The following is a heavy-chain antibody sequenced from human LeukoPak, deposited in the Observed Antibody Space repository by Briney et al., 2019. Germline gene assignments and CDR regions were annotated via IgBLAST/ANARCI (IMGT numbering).Heavy chain of an antibody. V-gene: IGHV3-23*01. J-gene: IGHJ4*02. D-gene: IGHD3-10*01. CDR3: AKDRISYTTSPGELSH. CDR1: GFIFNTYA. Sequence: GGSLRLSCAASGFIFNTYAMSWVRQAPGKGLEWVSTIRGSGESTHYADSVQGRFTISRDNSLYTVYIQMDSLRGDDTAVYYCAKDRISYTTSPGELSHWGQGTLVIVSS. CDR2: IRGSGEST.